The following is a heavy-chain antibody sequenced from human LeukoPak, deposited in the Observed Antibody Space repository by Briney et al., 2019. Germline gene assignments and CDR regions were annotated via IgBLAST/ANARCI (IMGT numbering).Heavy chain of an antibody. D-gene: IGHD6-13*01. J-gene: IGHJ4*02. CDR1: GESISGYY. V-gene: IGHV4-34*01. CDR2: VNHSGST. CDR3: ARGGPGQQLVLVY. Sequence: SETLSLTCAVYGESISGYYWSWIRQPPGKGLEWIGEVNHSGSTNYNPSLKSRVTISVDTSKNQFSLKLSSVTAADTAVYYCARGGPGQQLVLVYWGQGTLVTVSS.